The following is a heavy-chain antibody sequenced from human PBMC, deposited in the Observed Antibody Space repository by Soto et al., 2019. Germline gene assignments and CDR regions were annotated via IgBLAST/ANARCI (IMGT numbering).Heavy chain of an antibody. V-gene: IGHV3-33*01. CDR2: IWYDGSNK. CDR3: ARVSAAVYSGAFDI. CDR1: GFTFSSYG. Sequence: GGSLRLSCAASGFTFSSYGMHWVRQAPGKGLEWVAAIWYDGSNKYYADSVKGRVTISRDNPKNTLYLQFNSQRAEDRAVYYCARVSAAVYSGAFDIWGKGTMVTVSS. J-gene: IGHJ3*02. D-gene: IGHD6-13*01.